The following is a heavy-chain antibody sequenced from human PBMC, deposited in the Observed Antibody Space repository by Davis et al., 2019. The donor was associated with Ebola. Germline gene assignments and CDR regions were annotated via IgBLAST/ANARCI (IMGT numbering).Heavy chain of an antibody. J-gene: IGHJ5*02. CDR2: ISSSSSYI. V-gene: IGHV3-21*04. CDR1: GFTFSSYS. Sequence: PGGSLRLSCAASGFTFSSYSMNWVRQAPGKGLEWVSSISSSSSYIYYADSVKGRFTIPRDNSKNTLYLQMNSLRAEDTAVYYCAKGYTSGWFPWFDPWGQGTLVTVSS. CDR3: AKGYTSGWFPWFDP. D-gene: IGHD6-19*01.